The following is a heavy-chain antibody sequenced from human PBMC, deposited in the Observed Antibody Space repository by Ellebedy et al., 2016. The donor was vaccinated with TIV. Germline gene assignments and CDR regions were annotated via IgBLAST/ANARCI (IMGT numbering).Heavy chain of an antibody. V-gene: IGHV3-53*01. CDR3: AKGARYSSSFDAFDT. CDR2: IYAGGAT. Sequence: LSLTCAASGFTVSGKYMSWVRQAPGRGLEWVSVIYAGGATAYADSVKGRFSISRDNSQNTLYLQMNSLRVEDTAVYYCAKGARYSSSFDAFDTWGQGTMVTVSS. J-gene: IGHJ3*02. D-gene: IGHD6-13*01. CDR1: GFTVSGKY.